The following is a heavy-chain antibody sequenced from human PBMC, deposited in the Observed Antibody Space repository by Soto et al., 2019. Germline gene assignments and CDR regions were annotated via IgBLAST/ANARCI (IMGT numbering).Heavy chain of an antibody. D-gene: IGHD3-10*01. CDR1: GFTLSNYG. J-gene: IGHJ4*02. CDR3: AGGITGSGWSI. CDR2: IFGGDAP. V-gene: IGHV3-23*01. Sequence: EGHLLESGGGLVQPGGSLRLSCAASGFTLSNYGMNWVRQAPGKGLEWVSGIFGGDAPTYTDSVKGRFTISRDNSKNTLFLQMNSLRVEDTAIYHRAGGITGSGWSIWGQGTLVAVSS.